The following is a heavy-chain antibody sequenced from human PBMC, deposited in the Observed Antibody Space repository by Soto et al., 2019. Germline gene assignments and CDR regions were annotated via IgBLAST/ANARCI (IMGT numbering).Heavy chain of an antibody. D-gene: IGHD4-17*01. V-gene: IGHV1-2*04. CDR2: INPNSGGT. J-gene: IGHJ6*03. CDR3: AREVGGHDYGDYAERDYYYMDV. Sequence: ASVKVSCKASGYTFTGYYMHWVRQAPGQGLEWMGWINPNSGGTNYAQKFQGWVTMTRDTSISTAYMELSRLRSDDTAVYYCAREVGGHDYGDYAERDYYYMDVWGKGTTVTVSS. CDR1: GYTFTGYY.